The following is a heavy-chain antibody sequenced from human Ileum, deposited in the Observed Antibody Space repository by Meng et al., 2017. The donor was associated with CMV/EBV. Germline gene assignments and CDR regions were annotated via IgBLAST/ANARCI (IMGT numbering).Heavy chain of an antibody. CDR1: GVTPSEYW. J-gene: IGHJ4*02. V-gene: IGHV3-74*03. Sequence: VGDAGGSVIQRGGTQGLRSGGAGVTPSEYWVYGVCEGAEKVPVWVSRILSDGTRITYADSVKGRFTSSGDNAKNTVYLQMNSLRDEDTAVYYCVILPPGYWGQGTLVTVSS. CDR2: ILSDGTRI. D-gene: IGHD2-21*02. CDR3: VILPPGY.